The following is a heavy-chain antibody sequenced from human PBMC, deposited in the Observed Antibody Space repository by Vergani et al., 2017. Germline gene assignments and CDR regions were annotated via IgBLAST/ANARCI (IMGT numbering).Heavy chain of an antibody. V-gene: IGHV1-3*01. J-gene: IGHJ4*02. CDR1: GCTFTSYA. D-gene: IGHD6-13*01. CDR3: AREQQLVRHFDY. CDR2: INAGNGNT. Sequence: QVQLVQSGAEVKKPGASVKVSCKASGCTFTSYAMHWVRQAPGQRLEWMGWINAGNGNTKYSQKFQGRVTITRDTSASTAYMELSSLRSEDTAVYYCAREQQLVRHFDYWGQGTLVTVSS.